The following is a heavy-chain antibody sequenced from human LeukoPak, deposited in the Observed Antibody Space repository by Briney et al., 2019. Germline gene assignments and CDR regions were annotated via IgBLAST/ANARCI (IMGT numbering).Heavy chain of an antibody. D-gene: IGHD2-21*01. V-gene: IGHV4-39*02. CDR2: IHYLGIT. Sequence: KPSETLSLTCSVSGASLSRSSYFWGWIRQPPGKGLEWIANIHYLGITHYNPSLKSRVTISMDTSKNHFSLKLSSVPAADTAVYFCARDVVPDYWGQGTVVIVSS. CDR3: ARDVVPDY. CDR1: GASLSRSSYF. J-gene: IGHJ4*02.